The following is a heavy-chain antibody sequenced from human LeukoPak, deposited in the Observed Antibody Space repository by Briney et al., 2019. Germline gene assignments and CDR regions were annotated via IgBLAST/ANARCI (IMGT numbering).Heavy chain of an antibody. D-gene: IGHD3-16*01. V-gene: IGHV4-31*03. CDR3: GREGGARLGGGAFGI. J-gene: IGHJ3*02. Sequence: SETLSLTCTVSGGSISSTNYYWGCIRQPPGKGLEWIGYIYYSGSTYYNPSLKSRVTISVDTSKNQFSLKLSSVTVADTAVYYCGREGGARLGGGAFGIWGQGTMVTVSS. CDR1: GGSISSTNYY. CDR2: IYYSGST.